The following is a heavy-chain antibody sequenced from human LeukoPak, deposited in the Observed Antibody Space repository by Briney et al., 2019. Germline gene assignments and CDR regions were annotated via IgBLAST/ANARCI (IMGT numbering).Heavy chain of an antibody. CDR1: GFTFSTCA. D-gene: IGHD5-18*01. Sequence: GGSLRLSCAASGFTFSTCAINWVRQAPGKGLEWVSAISGSGSKTFYADSVEGRFTISRDNPKNTLYLQMNSLRPEDTAVYYCVKEPRGYSSSFDIWGQGTMVTVSS. V-gene: IGHV3-23*01. J-gene: IGHJ3*02. CDR3: VKEPRGYSSSFDI. CDR2: ISGSGSKT.